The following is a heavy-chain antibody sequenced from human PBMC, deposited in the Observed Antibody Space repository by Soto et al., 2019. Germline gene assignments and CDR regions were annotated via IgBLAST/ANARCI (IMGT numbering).Heavy chain of an antibody. D-gene: IGHD4-17*01. CDR2: INHSGST. J-gene: IGHJ6*02. CDR1: GGAFSGYY. V-gene: IGHV4-34*01. CDR3: ARVRGLRGGYYYYYGMDV. Sequence: SETLSLTCAVYGGAFSGYYWSWIRQPPGKGLEWIGEINHSGSTNYNPSLKSRVTISVDTSKNQFSLKLSSVTAADTAVYYCARVRGLRGGYYYYYGMDVWGQGTTVTVSS.